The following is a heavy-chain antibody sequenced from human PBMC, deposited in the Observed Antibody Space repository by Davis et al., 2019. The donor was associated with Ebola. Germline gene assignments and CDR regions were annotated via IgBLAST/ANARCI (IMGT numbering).Heavy chain of an antibody. Sequence: GESLKISCAASGFTFSSYAMHWVRQAPGKGLEWVAVISYDGSNKYYADSVKGRFTISRDNSKNTLYLQMNSLRAEDTAVYYCARIVVVPAAMAHDAFDIWGQGTMVTVSS. CDR1: GFTFSSYA. V-gene: IGHV3-30-3*01. J-gene: IGHJ3*02. CDR3: ARIVVVPAAMAHDAFDI. D-gene: IGHD2-2*01. CDR2: ISYDGSNK.